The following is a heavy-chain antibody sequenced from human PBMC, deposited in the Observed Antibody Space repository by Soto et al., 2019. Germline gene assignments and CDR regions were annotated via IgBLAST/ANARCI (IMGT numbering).Heavy chain of an antibody. CDR1: GGSISSGGYY. J-gene: IGHJ4*02. CDR3: ARVAGSAYCTNGVCREKHYFDY. Sequence: LSLTCTVSGGSISSGGYYWSWIRQHPGKGLEWIGYIYYSGSTYYNPSLKSRVTISVDTSKNQFSLKLSSVTAADTAVYYCARVAGSAYCTNGVCREKHYFDYWGQGTLVTVSS. D-gene: IGHD2-8*01. V-gene: IGHV4-31*03. CDR2: IYYSGST.